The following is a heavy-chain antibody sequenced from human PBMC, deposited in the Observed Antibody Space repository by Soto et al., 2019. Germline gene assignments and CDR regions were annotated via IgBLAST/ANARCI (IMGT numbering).Heavy chain of an antibody. Sequence: PSETLSLTCTVSGGSISSGDYYWSWIRQPPGKGLEWIGYIYYSGSTYYNPSLKSRVTTSVDTSKNQFSLKLSSVTAADTAVYYCARDDYSNYVGYYGMDVWGQGTTVTVSS. CDR1: GGSISSGDYY. CDR3: ARDDYSNYVGYYGMDV. J-gene: IGHJ6*02. V-gene: IGHV4-30-4*01. CDR2: IYYSGST. D-gene: IGHD4-4*01.